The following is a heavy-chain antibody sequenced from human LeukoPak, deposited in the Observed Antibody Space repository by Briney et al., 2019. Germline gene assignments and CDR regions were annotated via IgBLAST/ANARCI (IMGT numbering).Heavy chain of an antibody. D-gene: IGHD1-26*01. J-gene: IGHJ4*02. CDR1: GYTLTAYY. Sequence: ASVKVSCKASGYTLTAYYIYWVRQAPGQGLEWMGRINPNSGGTDYAQNFQGRVTMTRDTSISTAYMELSRLRSDDTAVYYCARDALYSGSYWGYFDYWGQGTLVTVSS. V-gene: IGHV1-2*06. CDR2: INPNSGGT. CDR3: ARDALYSGSYWGYFDY.